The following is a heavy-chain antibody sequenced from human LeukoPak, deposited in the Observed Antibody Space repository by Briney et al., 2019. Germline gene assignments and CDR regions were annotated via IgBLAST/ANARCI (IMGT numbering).Heavy chain of an antibody. Sequence: GGSLRLSCEASGFTFDDYGMSWVRQAPGKGLEWVSGINWNGGSTGYADSVKGRFTISRDNAKNSLYLQMNSLRAEDTALYYCAREYEIGYCSGGSCYSGYWGQGTLVTVSS. D-gene: IGHD2-15*01. CDR1: GFTFDDYG. J-gene: IGHJ4*02. CDR3: AREYEIGYCSGGSCYSGY. CDR2: INWNGGST. V-gene: IGHV3-20*04.